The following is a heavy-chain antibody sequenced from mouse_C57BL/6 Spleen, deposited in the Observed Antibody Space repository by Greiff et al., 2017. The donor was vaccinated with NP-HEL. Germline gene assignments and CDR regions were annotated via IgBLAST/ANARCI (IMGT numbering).Heavy chain of an antibody. D-gene: IGHD2-1*01. V-gene: IGHV5-4*01. Sequence: EVKLVESGGGLVKPGGSLKLSCAASGFTFSSYAMSWVRQTPEKRLEWVATISDGGSYTYYPDNVKGRFTISRDNAKNNLYLQMSHLKSEDTAMYYCARDRAYGNYEFAYWGQGTLVTVSA. CDR3: ARDRAYGNYEFAY. CDR1: GFTFSSYA. CDR2: ISDGGSYT. J-gene: IGHJ3*01.